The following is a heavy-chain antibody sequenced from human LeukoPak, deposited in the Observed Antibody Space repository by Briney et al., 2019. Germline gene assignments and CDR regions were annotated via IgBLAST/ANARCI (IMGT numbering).Heavy chain of an antibody. CDR3: ATPYSSSWPGLGY. D-gene: IGHD6-13*01. Sequence: ASVTVSCKASGYTFTSYAMHWVRQAPGQRLEWMGWINAGNGNTKYSQEFQGRVTITRDTSASTAYMELSSLRSEDMAVYYCATPYSSSWPGLGYWGQGTLVTVSS. J-gene: IGHJ4*02. CDR1: GYTFTSYA. CDR2: INAGNGNT. V-gene: IGHV1-3*03.